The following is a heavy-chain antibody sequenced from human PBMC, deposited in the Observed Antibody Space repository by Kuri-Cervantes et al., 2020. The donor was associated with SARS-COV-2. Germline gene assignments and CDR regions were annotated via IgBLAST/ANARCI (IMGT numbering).Heavy chain of an antibody. J-gene: IGHJ4*02. D-gene: IGHD1-1*01. CDR2: ISYDGSNK. CDR3: VRDGDHWNFDY. CDR1: GFTFSNAW. Sequence: GGSLRLSCAASGFTFSNAWMNWVRQAPGKGLEWVAVISYDGSNKYYADSVKGRFTISRDNAKNMLFLPMNSLRAEDTAVYYCVRDGDHWNFDYWGQGTLVTVSS. V-gene: IGHV3-30-3*01.